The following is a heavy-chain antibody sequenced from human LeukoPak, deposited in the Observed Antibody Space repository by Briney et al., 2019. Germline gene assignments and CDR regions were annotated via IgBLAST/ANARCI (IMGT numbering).Heavy chain of an antibody. J-gene: IGHJ6*02. CDR2: INPNSGNT. CDR3: ARFAVLRFLEWLPVLRGMDV. V-gene: IGHV1-8*01. D-gene: IGHD3-3*01. CDR1: GYTFTSYD. Sequence: ASVKVSCKASGYTFTSYDTNWVRQATGQGLEWMGWINPNSGNTGYAQKFQGRVTMTRNTSISTAYMELSSLRSEDTAVYYCARFAVLRFLEWLPVLRGMDVWGQGTTVTVSS.